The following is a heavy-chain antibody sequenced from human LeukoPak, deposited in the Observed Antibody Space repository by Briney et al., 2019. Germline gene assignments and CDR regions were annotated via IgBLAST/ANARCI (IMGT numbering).Heavy chain of an antibody. CDR1: GFMFSSYW. D-gene: IGHD3-10*01. J-gene: IGHJ4*02. CDR3: ARDRLPLWFDETTRSGFDL. CDR2: IKEDGSEK. Sequence: GSLRLSCAASGFMFSSYWMSWVRQAPGKGLEWVADIKEDGSEKSYVDSVKGRFTISGDNAKNTLYLQMNSLRAEDTAVYYCARDRLPLWFDETTRSGFDLWGQGTLVTVSS. V-gene: IGHV3-7*01.